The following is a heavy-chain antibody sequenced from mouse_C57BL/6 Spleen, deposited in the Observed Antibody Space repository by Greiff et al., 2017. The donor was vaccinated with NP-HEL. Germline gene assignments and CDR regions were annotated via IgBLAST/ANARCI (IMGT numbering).Heavy chain of an antibody. J-gene: IGHJ1*03. V-gene: IGHV5-16*01. Sequence: EVQLMESEGGLVQPGSSMKLSCTASGFTFSDYYMAWVRQVPEKGLEWVANINYDGSSTYYLDSLKSRFIISRDNAKNILYLQMSSLKSEDTATYYCAREDSYWYFDVWGTGTTVTVSS. CDR3: AREDSYWYFDV. CDR2: INYDGSST. CDR1: GFTFSDYY.